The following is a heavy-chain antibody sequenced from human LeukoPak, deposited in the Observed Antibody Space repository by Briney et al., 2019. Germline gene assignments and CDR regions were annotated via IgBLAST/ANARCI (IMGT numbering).Heavy chain of an antibody. Sequence: ASVKDSCKVSGYTLTELSMHWVRQAPGKGLEWMGGFDPEDGETIYAQKFQGRVTMTEDTSTDTAYMELSSLRSEDTAVYYCATDRSMSSSWTLDYYYGMDVWGQGTTVTVSS. V-gene: IGHV1-24*01. CDR3: ATDRSMSSSWTLDYYYGMDV. CDR1: GYTLTELS. J-gene: IGHJ6*02. CDR2: FDPEDGET. D-gene: IGHD6-13*01.